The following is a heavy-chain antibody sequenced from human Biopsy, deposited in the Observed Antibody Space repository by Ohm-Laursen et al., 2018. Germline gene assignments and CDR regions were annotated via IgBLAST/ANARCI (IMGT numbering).Heavy chain of an antibody. V-gene: IGHV4-59*07. CDR3: ARTPRDSFWSGSYKRGLWFDP. D-gene: IGHD3-3*01. CDR2: VYNGGIT. J-gene: IGHJ5*02. Sequence: SDTLSLTCSVSGSSIISYYWTWIRQPPGKGLEWIGHVYNGGITNYNPSLKSRVTISKDTSKNQFSLQVNSVTAADTAVYYCARTPRDSFWSGSYKRGLWFDPWGQGTLVIASS. CDR1: GSSIISYY.